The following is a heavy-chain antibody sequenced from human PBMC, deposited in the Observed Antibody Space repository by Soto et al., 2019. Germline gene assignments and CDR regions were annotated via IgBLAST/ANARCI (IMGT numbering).Heavy chain of an antibody. CDR3: ARFAVAGTYSYGMDV. D-gene: IGHD6-19*01. Sequence: QVQLQESGPGLVKPSQTLSLTCTVSGGSISSGGYYWSWIRQHPGKGLEWIGYIYYSGSTYYNPSLKCRVTISVDTSKNQFSLKLSSVTAAATAVYYCARFAVAGTYSYGMDVWGQGTTVTVSS. CDR1: GGSISSGGYY. CDR2: IYYSGST. V-gene: IGHV4-31*03. J-gene: IGHJ6*02.